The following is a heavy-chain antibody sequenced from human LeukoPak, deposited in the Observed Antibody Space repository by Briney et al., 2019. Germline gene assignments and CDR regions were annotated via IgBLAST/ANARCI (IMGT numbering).Heavy chain of an antibody. CDR1: GASISRYY. Sequence: SETLSLTCSVSGASISRYYWSWIRQPPGKGLEWIGYFHHSGNTNYSPSLSSRITMSVDTSKNQFSLRLNSVTAADTAIYYCASRAPSLDSGGQGTLAPVPS. J-gene: IGHJ4*02. CDR2: FHHSGNT. CDR3: ASRAPSLDS. V-gene: IGHV4-59*12.